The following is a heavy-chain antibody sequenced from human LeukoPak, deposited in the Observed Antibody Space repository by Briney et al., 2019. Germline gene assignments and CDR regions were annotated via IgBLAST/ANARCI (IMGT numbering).Heavy chain of an antibody. V-gene: IGHV4-59*08. D-gene: IGHD6-19*01. CDR3: ARRGFSTGWYYFDY. CDR2: IYSSGST. J-gene: IGHJ4*02. Sequence: SETLSLTCTVSGGSISSYYWSWIRQPPGKGLEWIGYIYSSGSTTYHPSHESRVTISVGTSKSQISLKLSSVTATDPAVYYCARRGFSTGWYYFDYWGQGTLVTVSS. CDR1: GGSISSYY.